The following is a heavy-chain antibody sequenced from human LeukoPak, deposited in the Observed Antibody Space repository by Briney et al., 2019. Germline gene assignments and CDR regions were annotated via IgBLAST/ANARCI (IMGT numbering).Heavy chain of an antibody. J-gene: IGHJ4*02. V-gene: IGHV1-18*01. D-gene: IGHD5-18*01. CDR1: GYTFTSHY. CDR2: ISAYNGTT. Sequence: ASVKVSCKASGYTFTSHYITWVGQAHGQGLEWGGWISAYNGTTNYAQKFQGRVTMTIDTSTTTAYMDLRSLTSDDTAIYYCTKGVAMVATVDFWGQGTLVTVSS. CDR3: TKGVAMVATVDF.